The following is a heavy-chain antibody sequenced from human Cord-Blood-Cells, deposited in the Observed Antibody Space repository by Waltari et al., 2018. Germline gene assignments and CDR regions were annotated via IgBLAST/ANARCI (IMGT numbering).Heavy chain of an antibody. D-gene: IGHD3-3*01. CDR3: AKGTGVDFWSGPYFDY. Sequence: EVQLLESGGGLVQPGGSLRLSCAASGFTFSSYAMSWVRQAPGKGLEWVSAISGRGGSTYYADSVKGRFTISRDNSKNTLYLQMNSLRAEDTAVYYCAKGTGVDFWSGPYFDYWGQGTLVTVSS. CDR1: GFTFSSYA. V-gene: IGHV3-23*01. J-gene: IGHJ4*02. CDR2: ISGRGGST.